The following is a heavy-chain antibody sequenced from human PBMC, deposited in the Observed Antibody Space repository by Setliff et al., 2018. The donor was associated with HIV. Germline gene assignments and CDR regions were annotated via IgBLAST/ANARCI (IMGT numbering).Heavy chain of an antibody. CDR3: TKGVQRLRPYYFDS. D-gene: IGHD4-17*01. CDR2: INQDGSDK. J-gene: IGHJ4*02. Sequence: GSLRLSCAASGFTFSTYYMSWVRQAPGKGLEWVANINQDGSDKYYVDSVKGRFTISRDNAKNSLYLQMNSLRAEDTAIYYCTKGVQRLRPYYFDSWGQGTLVTVSS. CDR1: GFTFSTYY. V-gene: IGHV3-7*03.